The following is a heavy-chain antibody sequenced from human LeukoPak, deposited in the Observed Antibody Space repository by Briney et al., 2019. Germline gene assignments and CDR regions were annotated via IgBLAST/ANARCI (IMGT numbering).Heavy chain of an antibody. CDR3: AKPVRNFDI. D-gene: IGHD4-17*01. CDR2: ISGSGGST. Sequence: GGSLRLSCAASGFTFSSYALSWVRQAAGKGLEWVSSISGSGGSTYYADSVKGRFTISRDNSKNTLYLQMNSLRADDTAVYYCAKPVRNFDIWGQGTMVSVSS. V-gene: IGHV3-23*01. CDR1: GFTFSSYA. J-gene: IGHJ3*02.